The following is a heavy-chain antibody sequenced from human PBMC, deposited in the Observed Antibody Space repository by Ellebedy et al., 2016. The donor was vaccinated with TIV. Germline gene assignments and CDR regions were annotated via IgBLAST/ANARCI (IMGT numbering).Heavy chain of an antibody. V-gene: IGHV3-7*03. CDR3: VKDQVGGDGRWVFDL. D-gene: IGHD3-16*01. CDR2: TKQDGTQQ. J-gene: IGHJ3*01. Sequence: PGGSLRLSCTASGFTFRNYWMTWVRQGPGKGLEWVATTKQDGTQQYYAGSVGGRFIISRDNSKNTMYLEMNSLRAEDTAMYYCVKDQVGGDGRWVFDLWGQGTMVTVSS. CDR1: GFTFRNYW.